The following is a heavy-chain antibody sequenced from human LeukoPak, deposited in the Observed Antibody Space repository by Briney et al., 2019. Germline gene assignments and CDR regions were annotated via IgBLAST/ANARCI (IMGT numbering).Heavy chain of an antibody. D-gene: IGHD3-10*01. CDR1: GYTFTGYY. J-gene: IGHJ3*02. Sequence: ASVKVSCKASGYTFTGYYMHWVRQAPGQGLEWWGWINPNSGGTNYAPKFQGRVTMTRDTSISTAYMELSRLRSDDTAVYYCARDLCQDYYGSGIWGQGTMVTVSS. V-gene: IGHV1-2*02. CDR3: ARDLCQDYYGSGI. CDR2: INPNSGGT.